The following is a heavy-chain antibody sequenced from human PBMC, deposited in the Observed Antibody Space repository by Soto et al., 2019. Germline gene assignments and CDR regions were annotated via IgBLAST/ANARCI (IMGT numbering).Heavy chain of an antibody. CDR2: IYATGTT. CDR1: GASISGYY. D-gene: IGHD1-1*01. J-gene: IGHJ5*02. V-gene: IGHV4-4*07. CDR3: VRDGTKTLRDWFDP. Sequence: QVQLQESGPGLVKPSETLSLTCTVSGASISGYYWSWIRKYAGKGLEWLGRIYATGTTDYNPSLKSRVMMSVDTSKKQFSLKLRSVTAADTAVYYCVRDGTKTLRDWFDPWGQGISVTVSS.